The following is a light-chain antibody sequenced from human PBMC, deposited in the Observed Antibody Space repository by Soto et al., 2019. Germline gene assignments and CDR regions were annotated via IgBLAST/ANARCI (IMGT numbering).Light chain of an antibody. J-gene: IGLJ2*01. CDR3: SSYTSSSTVV. Sequence: QSVLTQPASVSGSHGQSITISCTGTSSDVGGYHDVSWYQQHPGKAPKLMIYEVRNRPSGVSNRFSGSKSGNTASLTISGLQAEDEADYYCSSYTSSSTVVFGGGTKVTVL. CDR1: SSDVGGYHD. CDR2: EVR. V-gene: IGLV2-14*01.